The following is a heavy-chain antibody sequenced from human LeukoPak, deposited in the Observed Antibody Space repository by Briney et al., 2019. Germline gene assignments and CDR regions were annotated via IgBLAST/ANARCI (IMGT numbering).Heavy chain of an antibody. CDR2: ISSSGRTI. D-gene: IGHD3-10*01. J-gene: IGHJ4*02. CDR3: ARERTPKPYYGSGGPDRYYDH. V-gene: IGHV3-11*04. Sequence: GGSLRLSCAASRFSLSDYYMNWIRQAPGKGLEWISIISSSGRTIYYADSVKGRFTISRDTTKNSLYLQMNSLRAEDTAVYYCARERTPKPYYGSGGPDRYYDHWGQGTLVTVSS. CDR1: RFSLSDYY.